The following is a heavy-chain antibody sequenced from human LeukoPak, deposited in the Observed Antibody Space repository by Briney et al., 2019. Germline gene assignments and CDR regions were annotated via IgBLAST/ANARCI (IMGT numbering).Heavy chain of an antibody. J-gene: IGHJ4*02. CDR3: ARQSSGGYGLGY. V-gene: IGHV1-2*02. CDR1: GGTFSSYA. CDR2: INPNSGGT. Sequence: ASVKVSCKASGGTFSSYAISWVRQTPGQGLELMGWINPNSGGTNYAHKFQGRVTMTRDTSISTAYMELSRLRSDDTAVYYCARQSSGGYGLGYWGQGTLVTVSS. D-gene: IGHD5-12*01.